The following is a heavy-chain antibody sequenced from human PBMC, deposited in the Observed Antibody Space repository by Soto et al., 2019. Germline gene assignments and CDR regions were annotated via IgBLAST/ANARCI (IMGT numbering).Heavy chain of an antibody. CDR3: ARDGRVFYYDSSGYYEYYYYGMDV. D-gene: IGHD3-22*01. Sequence: ASVKVSCKASGYTSTNYGMHWVRQAPGQRLEWMGWIKAGSGNTKYSQKFQGRITITRDTSASTVYMELSSLRSEDTAVYYCARDGRVFYYDSSGYYEYYYYGMDVWGQGTTVTVSS. CDR2: IKAGSGNT. V-gene: IGHV1-3*01. CDR1: GYTSTNYG. J-gene: IGHJ6*02.